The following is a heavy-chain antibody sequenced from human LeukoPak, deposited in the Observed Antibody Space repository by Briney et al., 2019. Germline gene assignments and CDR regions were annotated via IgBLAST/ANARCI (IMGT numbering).Heavy chain of an antibody. Sequence: ASVKVSCKASGYTFTSYGISWVRQAPGQGLEWMGWISGYNGNTNYAQKLQGRVTMTTDTFTSTAYMELRSLRSDDTAVYYCARSVGATYYYYGMDVWGQGTTVTVSS. J-gene: IGHJ6*02. CDR2: ISGYNGNT. V-gene: IGHV1-18*01. D-gene: IGHD1-26*01. CDR3: ARSVGATYYYYGMDV. CDR1: GYTFTSYG.